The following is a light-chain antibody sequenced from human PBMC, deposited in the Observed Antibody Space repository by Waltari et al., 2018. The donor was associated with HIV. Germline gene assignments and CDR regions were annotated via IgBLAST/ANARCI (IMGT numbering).Light chain of an antibody. J-gene: IGLJ3*02. CDR3: VLYMGSGIGV. V-gene: IGLV8-61*01. Sequence: QTVVTQEPSFSVSPGGTVTLTCVLSSGSVSTRYYPRWYQQTPGQAPRTLIYSTNTRSSGVPDRFSGSILGNKAALTITGAQADDESDYYCVLYMGSGIGVFGGGTKLTVL. CDR1: SGSVSTRYY. CDR2: STN.